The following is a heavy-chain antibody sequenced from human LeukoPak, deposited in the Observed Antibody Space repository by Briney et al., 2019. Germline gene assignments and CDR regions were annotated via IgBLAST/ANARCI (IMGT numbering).Heavy chain of an antibody. Sequence: SETLPLTCTVCGGSISSYYCNWIRQPAGKGLEWIGRIYSSGSSDYNSSFKSRVTMSVDMSKSQISLKLSSVTAADTAVYYCARGGYSSGRAFDYWGPGTLVSVSS. CDR2: IYSSGSS. D-gene: IGHD6-19*01. CDR1: GGSISSYY. V-gene: IGHV4-4*07. J-gene: IGHJ4*02. CDR3: ARGGYSSGRAFDY.